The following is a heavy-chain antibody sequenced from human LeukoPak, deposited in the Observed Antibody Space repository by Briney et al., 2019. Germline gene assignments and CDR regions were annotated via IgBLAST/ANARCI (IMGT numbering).Heavy chain of an antibody. D-gene: IGHD2-8*02. CDR3: ARDLTGKYYIAY. J-gene: IGHJ4*02. Sequence: GGSLTLSCAASGFSFSSFGMHWVRQAPGEGLEWVAYIGYSGTNTHYADSVKGRFTISRDNSKNTVHLQMNSLRAADTALYSCARDLTGKYYIAYWGQGTLVTVSS. V-gene: IGHV3-30*02. CDR2: IGYSGTNT. CDR1: GFSFSSFG.